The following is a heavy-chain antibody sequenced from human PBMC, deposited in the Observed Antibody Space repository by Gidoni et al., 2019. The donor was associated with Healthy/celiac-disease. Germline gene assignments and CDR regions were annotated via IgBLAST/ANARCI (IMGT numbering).Heavy chain of an antibody. CDR2: ISGSGGST. CDR1: GFPFSSYA. J-gene: IGHJ6*02. D-gene: IGHD3-22*01. V-gene: IGHV3-23*01. CDR3: AKSNDSSGYYGYYYYYGMDV. Sequence: EVQLLESGGGLVQPGGSLRLSCAASGFPFSSYAMSWVRQAPGKGLEWVSAISGSGGSTYDADSVKGRFTISRDNSKNTLYLQMNSLRAEDTAVYYCAKSNDSSGYYGYYYYYGMDVWGQGTTVTVSS.